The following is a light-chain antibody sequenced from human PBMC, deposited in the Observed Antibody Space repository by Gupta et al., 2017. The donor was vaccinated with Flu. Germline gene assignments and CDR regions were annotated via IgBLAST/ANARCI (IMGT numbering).Light chain of an antibody. J-gene: IGLJ1*01. V-gene: IGLV1-47*01. Sequence: SSNIGSNYVYWYQQLPGTAPKLLIYRNNQRPSGVPDRFSDSKSGTSASLAISGLRSEDEADYYCAAWDDSLSSYVFGTGTRVTVL. CDR3: AAWDDSLSSYV. CDR1: SSNIGSNY. CDR2: RNN.